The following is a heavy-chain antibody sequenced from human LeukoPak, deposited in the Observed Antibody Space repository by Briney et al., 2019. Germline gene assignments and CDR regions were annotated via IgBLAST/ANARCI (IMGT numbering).Heavy chain of an antibody. J-gene: IGHJ4*02. CDR2: IYSGGST. D-gene: IGHD3-9*01. Sequence: GGSLRLSCAASGFTFSSYAMSWVRQAPGKGLEWVSVIYSGGSTYYADSVKGRFTISRDNSKNTLYLQMNSLRAVDTAVYYCARDTDDYDILTGYYLIDYWGQGTLVTVSS. CDR3: ARDTDDYDILTGYYLIDY. V-gene: IGHV3-66*01. CDR1: GFTFSSYA.